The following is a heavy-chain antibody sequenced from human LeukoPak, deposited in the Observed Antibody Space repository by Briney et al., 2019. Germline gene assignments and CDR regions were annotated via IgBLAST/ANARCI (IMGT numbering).Heavy chain of an antibody. Sequence: KPGGSLRLSCAASGFTFSSYEMNWVRQAPGKGLEWVSYISGSGSTIYYADSVKGRFTISRDNAKNSLYLQMNSLRAEDTAVYYCARGGLVGAPAWIDYWGQGILVTVSS. J-gene: IGHJ4*02. V-gene: IGHV3-48*03. CDR2: ISGSGSTI. D-gene: IGHD1-26*01. CDR1: GFTFSSYE. CDR3: ARGGLVGAPAWIDY.